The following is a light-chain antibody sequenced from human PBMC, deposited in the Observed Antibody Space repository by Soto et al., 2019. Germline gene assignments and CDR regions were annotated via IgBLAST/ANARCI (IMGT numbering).Light chain of an antibody. V-gene: IGLV2-14*03. CDR2: DVS. Sequence: QSVLTQPASVSGSPGQSITISCTGTSSDVGAYDYVSWYQQHPGEVPKLMIFDVSDRPSGVSNRFSGSKSGNTASLTISGLQAEDEADYYCSSFTTSTSYVFGTGTELTVL. J-gene: IGLJ1*01. CDR1: SSDVGAYDY. CDR3: SSFTTSTSYV.